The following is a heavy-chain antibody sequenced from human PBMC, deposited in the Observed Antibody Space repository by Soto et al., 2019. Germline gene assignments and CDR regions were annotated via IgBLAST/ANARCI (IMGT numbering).Heavy chain of an antibody. CDR2: ISSSSSTI. CDR1: GFTFSSYS. V-gene: IGHV3-48*02. J-gene: IGHJ4*02. Sequence: GGSLRLSCAASGFTFSSYSMNWVRQAPGKGLEWVSYISSSSSTIYYADSVKGRFTISRDNAKNSLYLQMNSLRDEDTAVYYCARDYYGSGSYYNLPAYYFDYWGQGTLVTVSS. CDR3: ARDYYGSGSYYNLPAYYFDY. D-gene: IGHD3-10*01.